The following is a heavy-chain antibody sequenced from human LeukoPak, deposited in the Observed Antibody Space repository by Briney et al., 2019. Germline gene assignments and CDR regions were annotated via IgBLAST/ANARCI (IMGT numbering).Heavy chain of an antibody. CDR1: GGTFSSYA. CDR2: IIPIFGTA. J-gene: IGHJ6*03. CDR3: AREGSYSSTEYYYYYMDV. Sequence: SVKVSCNASGGTFSSYAISWVRQAPGQRLEWMGGIIPIFGTANYAQKIQSRVTITTHETTSTAYIELSSLRSEDTAVYYCAREGSYSSTEYYYYYMDVLGKGTTVTVSS. V-gene: IGHV1-69*05. D-gene: IGHD5-18*01.